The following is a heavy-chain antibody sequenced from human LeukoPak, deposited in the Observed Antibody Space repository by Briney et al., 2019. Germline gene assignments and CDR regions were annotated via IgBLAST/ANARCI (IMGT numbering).Heavy chain of an antibody. D-gene: IGHD2-2*01. CDR2: INPNSGGT. J-gene: IGHJ4*02. Sequence: GASVKVSCKASGYTFTGYYMHWVRQAPGQGLEWMGWINPNSGGTNYAQKFQGRVTMTRDTSISTAYMELSRLRPDDTAVYYCARDEGYCSSTSCYPVLSGDDYWGQGTLVTVSS. CDR1: GYTFTGYY. CDR3: ARDEGYCSSTSCYPVLSGDDY. V-gene: IGHV1-2*02.